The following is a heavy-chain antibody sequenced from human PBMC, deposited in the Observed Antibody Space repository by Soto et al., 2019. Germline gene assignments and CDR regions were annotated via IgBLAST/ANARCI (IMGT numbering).Heavy chain of an antibody. J-gene: IGHJ4*02. CDR1: GGTFRSYR. V-gene: IGHV1-69*13. CDR2: IVPIYRTA. Sequence: ASVKVSCKAYGGTFRSYRFNWVRQARGQGLEWLGGIVPIYRTADYAQKFQGRVTITADESTRTVYMELSSLKSQDTALYYCARDSGAKLSSSWGQGTLVTVSS. CDR3: ARDSGAKLSSS. D-gene: IGHD6-13*01.